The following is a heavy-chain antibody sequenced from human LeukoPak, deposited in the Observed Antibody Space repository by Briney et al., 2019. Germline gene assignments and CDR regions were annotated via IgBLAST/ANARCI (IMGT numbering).Heavy chain of an antibody. J-gene: IGHJ5*02. V-gene: IGHV1-2*02. CDR2: MNPNNGDT. CDR1: GYIFIDYY. Sequence: ASVKVSCKASGYIFIDYYMHWVRQAPGQGLEWMGWMNPNNGDTNYAQKFQGGVTMTRDTSITTVYMELSSLRSDDTGVYYCARGREVTNPESPPFDPWGQGTLSLSPQ. CDR3: ARGREVTNPESPPFDP. D-gene: IGHD4-17*01.